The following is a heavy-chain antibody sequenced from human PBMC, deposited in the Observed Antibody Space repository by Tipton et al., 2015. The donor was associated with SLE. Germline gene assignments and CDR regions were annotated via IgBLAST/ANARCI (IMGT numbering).Heavy chain of an antibody. Sequence: TLSLTCTVSGASISGLSYYWGWIRSSPGKGLEWIATISYSAGTYYNPSLKSRVTISVDTSMNQFSLRLRSVTAADTGVYYCAKDSSGYYHLDSWGQGTLVTVSS. D-gene: IGHD3-22*01. CDR3: AKDSSGYYHLDS. J-gene: IGHJ4*02. V-gene: IGHV4-39*07. CDR1: GASISGLSYY. CDR2: ISYSAGT.